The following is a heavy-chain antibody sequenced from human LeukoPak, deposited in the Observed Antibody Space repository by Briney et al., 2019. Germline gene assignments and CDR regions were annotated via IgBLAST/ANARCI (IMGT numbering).Heavy chain of an antibody. CDR3: TTDPPTVGATPGHYYYYMDV. V-gene: IGHV3-15*01. CDR1: GFTFSNAW. CDR2: IKSKTYGGTT. J-gene: IGHJ6*03. D-gene: IGHD1-26*01. Sequence: GGSLRLSCAASGFTFSNAWMSWVRQAPGKGLEWVGRIKSKTYGGTTDYAAPVKGRFTISRDDSKNTLYLQMNSLKTEDTAVYYCTTDPPTVGATPGHYYYYMDVWGKGTTVTISS.